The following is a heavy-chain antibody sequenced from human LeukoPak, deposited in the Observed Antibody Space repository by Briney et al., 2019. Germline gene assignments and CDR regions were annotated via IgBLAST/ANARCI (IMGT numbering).Heavy chain of an antibody. CDR2: IGASGGST. CDR3: AKLLPASNTGY. Sequence: GGSLRLSCAASEFTFSSYAMIWVRQAPGKGLEWVSAIGASGGSTYYADSVKGRFTISRDNPKSTLYLQMNSLRAEDTAVYYCAKLLPASNTGYWGQGTLVTVSS. V-gene: IGHV3-23*01. J-gene: IGHJ4*02. D-gene: IGHD2-2*01. CDR1: EFTFSSYA.